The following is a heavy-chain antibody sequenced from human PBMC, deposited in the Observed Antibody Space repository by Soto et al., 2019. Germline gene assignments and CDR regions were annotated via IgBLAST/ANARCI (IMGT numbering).Heavy chain of an antibody. CDR1: GGTFNRKT. V-gene: IGHV1-69*02. D-gene: IGHD3-10*01. Sequence: QAQLVQSGAEVKKPGSSVKVSCKASGGTFNRKTFSWVRQAPGQGLQWMGRIIPVLDVTEYPQNFQGRVTITADTSTSTVYLAASGLGSDDTAVYYCARGGKLGGDLDVWGKGTPVIVSS. J-gene: IGHJ6*04. CDR3: ARGGKLGGDLDV. CDR2: IIPVLDVT.